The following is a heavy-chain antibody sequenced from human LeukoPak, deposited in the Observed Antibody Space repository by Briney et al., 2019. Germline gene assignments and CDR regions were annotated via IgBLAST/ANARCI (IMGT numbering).Heavy chain of an antibody. Sequence: PGGSLRLSCAASGFTFSSYSMNWVRQAPGKGLEWVSSISSSSSYIYYADSVKGRFTISRDNAKNPLYLQMNSLRAEDTAVYYCAREVSSSADKYYFDYWGQGTLVTVSS. CDR1: GFTFSSYS. V-gene: IGHV3-21*01. D-gene: IGHD6-6*01. CDR3: AREVSSSADKYYFDY. J-gene: IGHJ4*02. CDR2: ISSSSSYI.